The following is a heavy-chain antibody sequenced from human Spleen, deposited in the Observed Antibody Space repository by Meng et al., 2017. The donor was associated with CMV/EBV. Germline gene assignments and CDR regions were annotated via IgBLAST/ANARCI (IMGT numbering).Heavy chain of an antibody. V-gene: IGHV1-46*01. J-gene: IGHJ6*02. CDR1: GYTFTSYY. Sequence: ASVKVACKASGYTFTSYYMHWVRQAPGQGLEWMGIINPSGGSTSYAQKFQGRVTMTRDTSTSTVYMELRSLGAEDTAVYYCARDSGSYPYYYYGMDVWCQGTTVTVSS. CDR3: ARDSGSYPYYYYGMDV. D-gene: IGHD1-26*01. CDR2: INPSGGST.